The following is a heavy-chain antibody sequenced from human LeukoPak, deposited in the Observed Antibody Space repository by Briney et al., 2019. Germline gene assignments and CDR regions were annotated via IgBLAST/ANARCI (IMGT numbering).Heavy chain of an antibody. V-gene: IGHV3-21*01. CDR3: ASLGIAAAGRDYFDY. CDR1: GFTFSSYS. Sequence: PGGSLRLSCAASGFTFSSYSMNWVRQAPGKGLEWVSSLSSSSSYIYYADSVKGRFTISRDNAKNSLYLQMNSLRAEDTAVYYCASLGIAAAGRDYFDYWGQGTLVTVSS. J-gene: IGHJ4*02. D-gene: IGHD6-13*01. CDR2: LSSSSSYI.